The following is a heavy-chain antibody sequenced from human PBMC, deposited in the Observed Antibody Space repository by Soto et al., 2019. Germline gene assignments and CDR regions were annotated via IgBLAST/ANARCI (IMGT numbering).Heavy chain of an antibody. Sequence: GGSLRLSCVVSGFLFSNNGMHWVRQTPGKGLEWVAFMSYDGSDTFYADSVKGRFTISRDNSKNTLFLHMSNLRAEDTAMYYCTIVRVASSAPDQWRQGRLVTVSS. CDR1: GFLFSNNG. J-gene: IGHJ4*02. CDR2: MSYDGSDT. D-gene: IGHD3-10*02. CDR3: TIVRVASSAPDQ. V-gene: IGHV3-30*02.